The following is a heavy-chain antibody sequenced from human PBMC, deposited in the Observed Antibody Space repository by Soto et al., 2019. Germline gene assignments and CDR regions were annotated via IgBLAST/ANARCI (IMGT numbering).Heavy chain of an antibody. CDR3: AKIYGSSAYYPDY. V-gene: IGHV3-23*01. J-gene: IGHJ4*02. CDR2: ISSAGGST. Sequence: GRSLRLSCAASGFTFSSYAMSWLRQAPGRGLEWVSAISSAGGSTYYADSVKGRFTISRDNSKSTLYLQMNSLRAEDTAVYYCAKIYGSSAYYPDYWGQGTLVTVSS. CDR1: GFTFSSYA. D-gene: IGHD3-22*01.